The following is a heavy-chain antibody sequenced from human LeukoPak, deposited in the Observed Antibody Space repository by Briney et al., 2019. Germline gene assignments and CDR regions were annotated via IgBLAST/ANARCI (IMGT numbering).Heavy chain of an antibody. Sequence: PGGSLRLSCAAPGFTVSSNYMSTVRQAPAKGLERVSVIYSGGRTYYADSVKGRFTISRDNSKNALYLQMNSLRAEDTALYYCAREKGWYYFDSWGQGTLVTVSS. CDR1: GFTVSSNY. CDR3: AREKGWYYFDS. D-gene: IGHD6-19*01. V-gene: IGHV3-53*01. CDR2: IYSGGRT. J-gene: IGHJ4*02.